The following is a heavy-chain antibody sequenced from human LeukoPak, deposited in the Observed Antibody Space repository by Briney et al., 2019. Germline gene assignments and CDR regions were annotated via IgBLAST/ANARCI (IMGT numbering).Heavy chain of an antibody. V-gene: IGHV3-7*01. J-gene: IGHJ6*03. CDR3: ARDHCSSTSPYYYYYYMDV. Sequence: GGSLRLSCAASGFTFSSYWMSWARQAPGKGLEWVANIKQDGSEKYYVDFVKGRFTISRDNAKNSLYLQMNSLRAEDTAAYYCARDHCSSTSPYYYYYYMDVWGKGTTVTVSS. CDR2: IKQDGSEK. D-gene: IGHD2-2*01. CDR1: GFTFSSYW.